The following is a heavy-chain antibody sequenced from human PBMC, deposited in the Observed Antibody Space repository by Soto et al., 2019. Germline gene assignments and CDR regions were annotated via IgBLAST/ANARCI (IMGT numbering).Heavy chain of an antibody. CDR3: ARRLTGTDAFDI. V-gene: IGHV4-59*01. CDR2: IYYSGST. CDR1: GGSISSYY. J-gene: IGHJ3*02. Sequence: SETLSLTYTVSGGSISSYYWSWIRQPPGKGLEWIGYIYYSGSTNYNPSLKSRVTISVDTSKNQFSLKLSSVTAADTAVYYCARRLTGTDAFDIWGQGTMVTVSS. D-gene: IGHD1-20*01.